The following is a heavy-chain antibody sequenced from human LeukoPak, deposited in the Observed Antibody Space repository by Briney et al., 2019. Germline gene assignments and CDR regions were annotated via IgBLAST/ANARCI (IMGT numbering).Heavy chain of an antibody. Sequence: GASVKVSCKASGYTFTSYDINWVRQATGQGLEWMGWMNPNSGNTGYAQKFQGRVTMTRNTSISTAYMELSSLRSEDTAVYYCARGGVTTVTTNDAFDIWGQGTMVTVSS. V-gene: IGHV1-8*01. CDR3: ARGGVTTVTTNDAFDI. CDR2: MNPNSGNT. J-gene: IGHJ3*02. D-gene: IGHD4-17*01. CDR1: GYTFTSYD.